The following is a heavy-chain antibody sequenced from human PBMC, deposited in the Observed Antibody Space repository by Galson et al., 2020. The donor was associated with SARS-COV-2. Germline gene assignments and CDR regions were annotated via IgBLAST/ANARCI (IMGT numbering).Heavy chain of an antibody. CDR1: GYSFTTYW. D-gene: IGHD3-16*01. CDR3: ARGAEGGVDSEYWLDP. V-gene: IGHV5-51*01. J-gene: IGHJ5*02. CDR2: IYPGDSDT. Sequence: GESLKISCKGSGYSFTTYWIAWVRQMPGKGLEWMGIIYPGDSDTRYSPSFQGHVTISADKSITPAYLQWSSLKASDTAMYYCARGAEGGVDSEYWLDPWGQGTLLTVSS.